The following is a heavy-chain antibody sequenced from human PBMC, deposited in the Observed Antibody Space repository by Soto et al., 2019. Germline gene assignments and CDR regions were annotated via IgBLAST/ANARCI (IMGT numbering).Heavy chain of an antibody. CDR2: INHSGST. D-gene: IGHD3-16*01. Sequence: SETLSLTCAVYGGSFSGYYWSWIRQPPGKGLEWIGEINHSGSTNYNPSLKSRVTISVDTSKNQFSLKLSSVTAADTAVYYCARASSYYDYIWGNLTGRGRIAFDICGQGTMVTVSS. CDR3: ARASSYYDYIWGNLTGRGRIAFDI. CDR1: GGSFSGYY. J-gene: IGHJ3*02. V-gene: IGHV4-34*01.